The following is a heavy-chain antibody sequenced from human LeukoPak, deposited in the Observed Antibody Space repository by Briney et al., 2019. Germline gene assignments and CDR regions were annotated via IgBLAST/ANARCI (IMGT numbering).Heavy chain of an antibody. J-gene: IGHJ1*01. Sequence: GGSLRLSCAASGFTFSSYAMHWVRQAPGKGLEWVAAISYDGSNKYYADSVKGRFTISRDNSKNTLYLQMNSLRAEDTAVYYCARRHDSSGYYTYWGQGTLVTVSS. D-gene: IGHD3-22*01. CDR2: ISYDGSNK. V-gene: IGHV3-30*04. CDR3: ARRHDSSGYYTY. CDR1: GFTFSSYA.